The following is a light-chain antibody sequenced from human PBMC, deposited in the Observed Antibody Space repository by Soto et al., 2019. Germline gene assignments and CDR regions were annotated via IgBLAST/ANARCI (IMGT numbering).Light chain of an antibody. CDR1: SGHSSYA. CDR3: QTWGTGIHVV. J-gene: IGLJ2*01. CDR2: LHSDGSH. Sequence: QLVLTQSPSASASLGGSVKLTCTLSSGHSSYAIAWHQKQPETGPRYLMKLHSDGSHSKGDGIPDRFSGSSSGAERYLTISGLQAEDEADYYCQTWGTGIHVVFGGGTKLTVL. V-gene: IGLV4-69*01.